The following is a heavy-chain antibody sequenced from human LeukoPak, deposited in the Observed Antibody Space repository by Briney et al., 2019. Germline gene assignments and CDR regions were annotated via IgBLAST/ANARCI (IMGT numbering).Heavy chain of an antibody. Sequence: GGSLRLSCGASGFTFSNHAMSRVRQAPGKGLEWVSAISGRGDNTYYADSVKGRFTSSRDNSKNTLYLQMNSLRADDTAVYYCAKAITFGRVIGDYWGLGTRVTVSS. J-gene: IGHJ4*02. V-gene: IGHV3-23*01. CDR1: GFTFSNHA. CDR3: AKAITFGRVIGDY. CDR2: ISGRGDNT. D-gene: IGHD3-16*01.